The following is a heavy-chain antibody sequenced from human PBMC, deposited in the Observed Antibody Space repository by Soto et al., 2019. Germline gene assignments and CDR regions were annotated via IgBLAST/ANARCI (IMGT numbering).Heavy chain of an antibody. V-gene: IGHV1-3*01. D-gene: IGHD4-17*01. CDR3: ARGHYGDYVYLHAYDI. CDR1: GYTFTSYA. CDR2: INAGNGNT. J-gene: IGHJ3*02. Sequence: GASVKVSCKASGYTFTSYAMHWVRQAPGQRLEWMGWINAGNGNTKYSQKFQGRVFITRDTSASTAYMELSSLRSEDTAVHYCARGHYGDYVYLHAYDIWGQGTMVTVSS.